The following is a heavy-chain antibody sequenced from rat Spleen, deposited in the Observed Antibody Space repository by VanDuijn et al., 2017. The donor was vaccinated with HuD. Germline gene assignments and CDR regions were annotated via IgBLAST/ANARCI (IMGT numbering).Heavy chain of an antibody. Sequence: EVQLQESGPGPVEVSESLSLTCSVTGHSITSSYRWNWIRKFPGNKLEWMGYINSAGTTNYNSALKSRISITRDTSKNQFFLQVNSVSSEDTATYYCARSEGTHYYLPFADWGQGTLVTVSS. D-gene: IGHD1-6*01. CDR3: ARSEGTHYYLPFAD. CDR2: INSAGTT. CDR1: GHSITSSYR. V-gene: IGHV3-3*01. J-gene: IGHJ3*01.